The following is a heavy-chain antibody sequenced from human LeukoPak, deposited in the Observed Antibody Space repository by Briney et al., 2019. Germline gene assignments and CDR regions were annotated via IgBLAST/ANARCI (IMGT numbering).Heavy chain of an antibody. CDR1: GGSISRNTW. V-gene: IGHV4-4*02. CDR3: TRDIGDFVSDF. Sequence: SGTLSLTCAVSGGSISRNTWWTWVRQPPGKGLEWIGSIHYGGTTHYNPSLQSRVTISADTSKNQFALDLRSVTAADTAVYYCTRDIGDFVSDFWGQGTLVTVSS. J-gene: IGHJ4*02. CDR2: IHYGGTT. D-gene: IGHD2-21*02.